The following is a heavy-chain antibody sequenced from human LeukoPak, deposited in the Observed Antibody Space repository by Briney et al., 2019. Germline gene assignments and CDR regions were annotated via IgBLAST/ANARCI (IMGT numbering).Heavy chain of an antibody. CDR3: ARDTRTAQGFDY. D-gene: IGHD2-15*01. V-gene: IGHV4-39*02. CDR1: GGSISSSSYY. J-gene: IGHJ4*02. Sequence: SETLSLTCTVSGGSISSSSYYWGWIRQPPGKGLEWIGSIYYSGSTYYNPSLKSRVTISVDTSKNQFSLKLSSVTAADTAVYYCARDTRTAQGFDYWDQGILVTVSS. CDR2: IYYSGST.